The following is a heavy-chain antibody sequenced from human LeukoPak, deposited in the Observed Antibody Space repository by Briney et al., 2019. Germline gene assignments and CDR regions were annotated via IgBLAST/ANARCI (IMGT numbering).Heavy chain of an antibody. J-gene: IGHJ4*02. V-gene: IGHV4-39*01. Sequence: PSETLSLTCTVSGGSISSSSYYWGWIRQPPGKGLEWIGSTYYSGSTYYNPSLKSRVTISVDTSKNQFSLKLSSVTAADTAVYYCARGIGSSGSGSYCPSFDYWGQGTLVTVSS. CDR3: ARGIGSSGSGSYCPSFDY. CDR1: GGSISSSSYY. D-gene: IGHD3-10*01. CDR2: TYYSGST.